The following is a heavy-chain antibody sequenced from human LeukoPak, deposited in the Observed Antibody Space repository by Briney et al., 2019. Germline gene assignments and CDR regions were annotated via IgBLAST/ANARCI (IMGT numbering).Heavy chain of an antibody. CDR3: AKGSGIGMITFGGIYY. J-gene: IGHJ4*02. CDR1: GFTFSSYG. V-gene: IGHV3-30*02. D-gene: IGHD3-16*01. Sequence: SGGSLRLSCAASGFTFSSYGMHWVRQAPGKGLEWVAFIRYDGSNKYYADSVKGRFTISRDNSKNTLYLQMNSLRAEDTAVYYCAKGSGIGMITFGGIYYWGQGTQVTVSS. CDR2: IRYDGSNK.